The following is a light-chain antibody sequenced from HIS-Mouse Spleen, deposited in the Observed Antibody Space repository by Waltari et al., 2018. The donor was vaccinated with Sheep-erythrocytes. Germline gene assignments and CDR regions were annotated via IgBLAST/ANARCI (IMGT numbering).Light chain of an antibody. CDR2: QDT. J-gene: IGLJ2*01. Sequence: SSEQTQPPSVSVSPGQTASITSSGDKLGDKYACWYQQKPGQSPVLVIYQDTKRPSGIPERFSGSNSGNTATLTISGTQAMDEADYYCQAWDSSIVVFGGGTKLTVL. V-gene: IGLV3-1*01. CDR1: KLGDKY. CDR3: QAWDSSIVV.